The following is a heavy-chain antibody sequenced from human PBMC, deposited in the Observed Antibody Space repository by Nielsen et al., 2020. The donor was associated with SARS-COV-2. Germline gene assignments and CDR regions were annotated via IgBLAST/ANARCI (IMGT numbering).Heavy chain of an antibody. V-gene: IGHV3-9*01. D-gene: IGHD6-19*01. CDR1: GFTFDDYA. CDR3: AKASGWSRGYFQH. J-gene: IGHJ1*01. Sequence: SLTISCAASGFTFDDYAMHWVRQAPGKGLEWVSDISWNSGSISYADSVKGRFTISRDNAKNSLYLQMNSLRAEDTAFYYCAKASGWSRGYFQHWGQGTLVTVSS. CDR2: ISWNSGSI.